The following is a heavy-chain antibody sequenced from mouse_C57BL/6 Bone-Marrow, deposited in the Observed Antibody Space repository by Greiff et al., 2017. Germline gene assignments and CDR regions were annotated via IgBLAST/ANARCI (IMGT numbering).Heavy chain of an antibody. CDR2: IYPGGGYT. V-gene: IGHV1-63*01. Sequence: VQLQQSGAELVRPGTSVKMSCTASGYTFTNYWIGWAKQRPGHGLEWIGDIYPGGGYTNYNEKFKGKATLTADKSTSTAYMQFSSLTSEDSAIYYCARLTGTGYYFDYWGQGTTLTVSS. CDR3: ARLTGTGYYFDY. J-gene: IGHJ2*01. D-gene: IGHD4-1*01. CDR1: GYTFTNYW.